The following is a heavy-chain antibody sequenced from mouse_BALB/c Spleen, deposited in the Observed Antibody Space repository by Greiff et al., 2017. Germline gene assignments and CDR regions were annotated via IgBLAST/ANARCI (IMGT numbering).Heavy chain of an antibody. D-gene: IGHD2-4*01. V-gene: IGHV1-67*01. Sequence: VQLQQSGPELVKPGASVKVSCKGSGYTFTDYAMHWVKQSHAKSLEWIGVISTYYGDASYNQKFKGKATMTVDKSSSTAYMELARLTSEDSAIYYCARDDYGFAYWGQGTLVTVSA. J-gene: IGHJ3*01. CDR1: GYTFTDYA. CDR2: ISTYYGDA. CDR3: ARDDYGFAY.